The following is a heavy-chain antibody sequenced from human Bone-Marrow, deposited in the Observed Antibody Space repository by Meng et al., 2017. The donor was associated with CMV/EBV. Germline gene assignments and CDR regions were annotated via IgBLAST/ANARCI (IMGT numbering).Heavy chain of an antibody. J-gene: IGHJ6*01. Sequence: ASVKVSCKASGYTFNRYGITWVRQAPGQGLEWMGWICAYNGDTNYAQKLQGRVTMTVDTTTTTVYMELRRLRSDNTGVYYCAGDKYDVWSTLYYYGMDVWGQGTTVTIYS. D-gene: IGHD3-3*01. V-gene: IGHV1-18*01. CDR1: GYTFNRYG. CDR2: ICAYNGDT. CDR3: AGDKYDVWSTLYYYGMDV.